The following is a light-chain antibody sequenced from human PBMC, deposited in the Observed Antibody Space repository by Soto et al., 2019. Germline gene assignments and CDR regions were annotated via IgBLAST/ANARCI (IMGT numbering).Light chain of an antibody. Sequence: EIVLTQSPATLSVSPGERATLSCRASQSVSSNLAWYQQKPGQAPRLLLYGASTRATGIPARFSGSWSGTEFTLTISSLQSEDFAVYYCQQYNNWPRTFGQGPKV. CDR3: QQYNNWPRT. J-gene: IGKJ1*01. CDR1: QSVSSN. V-gene: IGKV3-15*01. CDR2: GAS.